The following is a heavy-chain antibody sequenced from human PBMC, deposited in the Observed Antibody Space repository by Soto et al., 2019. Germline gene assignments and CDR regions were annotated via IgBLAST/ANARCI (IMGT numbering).Heavy chain of an antibody. CDR3: ATVVEASRGGLDY. D-gene: IGHD2-15*01. Sequence: PGGSLRLSSAASGFIFSRYNMNWVRQAPGKGLEWVSYISGSSSSIYYAASVEGRFTISRDNAKNSLYLQMSSLRAEDTAVYYCATVVEASRGGLDYWGQGTQVTVSS. J-gene: IGHJ4*02. V-gene: IGHV3-48*01. CDR2: ISGSSSSI. CDR1: GFIFSRYN.